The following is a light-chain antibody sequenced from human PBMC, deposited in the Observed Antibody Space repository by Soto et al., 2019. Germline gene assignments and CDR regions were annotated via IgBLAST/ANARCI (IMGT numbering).Light chain of an antibody. CDR2: EVS. CDR1: SSDVGGYNY. CDR3: SSYISSSTRV. V-gene: IGLV2-14*01. Sequence: QSALTQPASVSGSPGQSITISCTGTSSDVGGYNYVPWYQQHPGKAPKLIIYEVSNRPSGVSNRFSGSKSGNTASLTISGLQAEDEADYYCSSYISSSTRVFGGGTKLTV. J-gene: IGLJ2*01.